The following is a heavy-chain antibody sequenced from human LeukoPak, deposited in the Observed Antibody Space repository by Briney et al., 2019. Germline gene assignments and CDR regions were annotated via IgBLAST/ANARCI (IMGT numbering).Heavy chain of an antibody. V-gene: IGHV4-59*01. D-gene: IGHD3-9*01. CDR2: IYYSGST. CDR1: GGSISSYY. CDR3: ARAYDILTGYFVGWFDP. J-gene: IGHJ5*02. Sequence: PSETLSLTCTVSGGSISSYYWSWIRQPPGKGLECIGYIYYSGSTNYNPSLKSRVTISVDTSKNQFSLKLSSVTAADTAVYYCARAYDILTGYFVGWFDPWGQGTLVTVSS.